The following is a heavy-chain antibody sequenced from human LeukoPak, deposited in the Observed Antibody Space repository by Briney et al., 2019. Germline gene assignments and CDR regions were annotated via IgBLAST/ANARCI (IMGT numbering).Heavy chain of an antibody. V-gene: IGHV3-48*03. CDR3: VRDGRGYCGSTSCRSFDF. D-gene: IGHD2-2*01. J-gene: IGHJ4*02. Sequence: AGSLTLSCAASGFTFSAYEMNWVRQAPGKGLEPDSYIRGSGHSTSYADSVRGRFTISRDNSKNSLFLQMNSLIVADTAVYYCVRDGRGYCGSTSCRSFDFWGRGTQVTVSS. CDR1: GFTFSAYE. CDR2: IRGSGHST.